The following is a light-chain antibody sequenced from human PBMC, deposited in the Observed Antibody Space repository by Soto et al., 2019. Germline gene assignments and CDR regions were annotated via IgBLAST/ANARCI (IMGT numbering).Light chain of an antibody. J-gene: IGKJ4*01. Sequence: ETVMTQSPATLSASLGDSATLSCRASQSVNSELAWYQQIPGQAPRLLIYSASTGATGGPARFSGSGSGTEFTLTISSLQSEDFAIYYCQQYNNWPLTFGGGTKVEI. V-gene: IGKV3-15*01. CDR2: SAS. CDR1: QSVNSE. CDR3: QQYNNWPLT.